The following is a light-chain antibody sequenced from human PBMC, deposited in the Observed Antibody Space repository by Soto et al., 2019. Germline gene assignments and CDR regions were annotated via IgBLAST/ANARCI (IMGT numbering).Light chain of an antibody. Sequence: ESVLTQSQGTLSLSPGERVTLSCRASQTFGSTYLAWYQQRPGQSPRLLIYGASRRASGIPDRFRGSGSGTDFTLTISRLEPEDFAVYYCQQCGTSPLYTFGQGTKLEI. V-gene: IGKV3-20*01. CDR2: GAS. CDR3: QQCGTSPLYT. CDR1: QTFGSTY. J-gene: IGKJ2*01.